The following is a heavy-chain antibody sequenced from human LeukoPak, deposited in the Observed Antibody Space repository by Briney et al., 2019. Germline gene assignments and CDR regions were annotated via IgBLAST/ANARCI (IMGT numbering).Heavy chain of an antibody. Sequence: GGSLRLSCAASGFTFSSHSMNWVRQAPGKGLQWVSSISSSSIYIYYADSVKGRFTISRDNAKNSLYLQMNSRRGEDTAVYYCARGDGATPPDVFDIWGQGTMVTVSS. J-gene: IGHJ3*02. CDR1: GFTFSSHS. CDR2: ISSSSIYI. D-gene: IGHD3-10*01. CDR3: ARGDGATPPDVFDI. V-gene: IGHV3-21*01.